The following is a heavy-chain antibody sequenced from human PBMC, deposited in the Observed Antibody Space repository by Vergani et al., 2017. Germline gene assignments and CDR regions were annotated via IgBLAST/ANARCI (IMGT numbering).Heavy chain of an antibody. CDR1: GGTFSSYA. V-gene: IGHV1-69*01. CDR3: ASRDITIFGVVIIRGYYYYGMDV. D-gene: IGHD3-3*01. J-gene: IGHJ6*02. CDR2: IIPIFGTA. Sequence: QVQLVQSVAEVKKPGSSVKVSCKASGGTFSSYAISWVRQAPGQGLEWMGGIIPIFGTANYAQKFQGRVTITADESTSTAYMELSSLRSEDTAVYYCASRDITIFGVVIIRGYYYYGMDVWGQGTTVTVSS.